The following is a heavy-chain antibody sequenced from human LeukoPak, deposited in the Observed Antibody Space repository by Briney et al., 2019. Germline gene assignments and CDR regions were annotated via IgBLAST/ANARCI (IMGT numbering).Heavy chain of an antibody. CDR3: ARGSYGGGFDY. J-gene: IGHJ4*02. CDR2: IYHSGST. CDR1: GYSISSGYY. D-gene: IGHD5-18*01. V-gene: IGHV4-38-2*02. Sequence: SETLSLTCTVSGYSISSGYYWGWIRQPPGKGLEWIGSIYHSGSTYYNPSLKCRVTISVDTSKNQFSLKLSSVTAADTAVYYCARGSYGGGFDYWGQGTLVTVSS.